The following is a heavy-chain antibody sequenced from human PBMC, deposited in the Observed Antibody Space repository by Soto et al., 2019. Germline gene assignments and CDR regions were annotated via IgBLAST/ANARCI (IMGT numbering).Heavy chain of an antibody. Sequence: GGSLRLSCAASGFTFSSYAMSWVRQAPGKGLEWVSAISGSGGSTYYADSVKGRFTISRDNSKNTLYLQMNSLRAEDTAVYYCATRPSGRVPRSNVSGWGQGTLVTVSS. CDR3: ATRPSGRVPRSNVSG. CDR1: GFTFSSYA. D-gene: IGHD6-19*01. J-gene: IGHJ4*02. V-gene: IGHV3-23*01. CDR2: ISGSGGST.